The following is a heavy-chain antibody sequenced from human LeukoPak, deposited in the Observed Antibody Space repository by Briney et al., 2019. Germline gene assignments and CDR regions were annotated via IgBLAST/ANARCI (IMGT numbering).Heavy chain of an antibody. CDR1: GGSISSYY. D-gene: IGHD2-21*01. CDR3: ARRDLFHWYFDL. V-gene: IGHV4-59*08. J-gene: IGHJ2*01. CDR2: IYYSGST. Sequence: SETLSLTCTVSGGSISSYYWSWIRQPPGKGLEWIGYIYYSGSTNHNPSLKSRVTISVDASKNQFSLKLSSVTAADTAVYYCARRDLFHWYFDLWGRGTLVTVSS.